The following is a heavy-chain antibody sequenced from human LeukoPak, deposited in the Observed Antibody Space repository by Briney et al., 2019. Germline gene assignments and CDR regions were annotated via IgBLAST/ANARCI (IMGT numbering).Heavy chain of an antibody. D-gene: IGHD3-22*01. Sequence: SETLSLTCTVSGGSISSSSYSWGWIRQPPGKGLEWIGSIYYSGSTYYNPSLKSRVTISVDTSKNQFSLKLSSVTAADTAVYYCARQTGGAYYYDSSGYYHFDYWGQGTLVTVSS. CDR2: IYYSGST. J-gene: IGHJ4*02. CDR3: ARQTGGAYYYDSSGYYHFDY. CDR1: GGSISSSSYS. V-gene: IGHV4-39*01.